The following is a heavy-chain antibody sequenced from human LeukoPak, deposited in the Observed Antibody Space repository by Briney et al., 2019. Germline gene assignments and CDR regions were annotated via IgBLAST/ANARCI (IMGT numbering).Heavy chain of an antibody. Sequence: GASVKVSCKASGYTFTGYYMHWVRQAPGQGLEWMGWINPNSGGTNYAQKFQGRVTMTRDTSISTAYMELSRLRSDDTAVYYCARDYWGSGGWNWFDPWGQGTLVTVSS. CDR1: GYTFTGYY. CDR3: ARDYWGSGGWNWFDP. J-gene: IGHJ5*02. D-gene: IGHD6-19*01. CDR2: INPNSGGT. V-gene: IGHV1-2*02.